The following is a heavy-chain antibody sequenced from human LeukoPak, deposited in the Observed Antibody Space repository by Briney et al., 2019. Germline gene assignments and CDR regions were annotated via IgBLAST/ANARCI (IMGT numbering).Heavy chain of an antibody. Sequence: SETLSLTCTVSGGSISSGGYYWSWIRQHPGKGLEWIGYIYYSGSTYYNPSLKSRVTISVDTSKNQFSLKLSSVTAADTAVYYCATVYCSGGSCYFGYWGQGTLVTVSS. D-gene: IGHD2-15*01. V-gene: IGHV4-31*03. CDR2: IYYSGST. CDR3: ATVYCSGGSCYFGY. CDR1: GGSISSGGYY. J-gene: IGHJ4*02.